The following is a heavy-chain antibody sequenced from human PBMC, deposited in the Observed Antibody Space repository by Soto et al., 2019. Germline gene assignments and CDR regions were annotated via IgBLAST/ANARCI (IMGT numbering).Heavy chain of an antibody. CDR2: INAYSGNT. J-gene: IGHJ5*02. D-gene: IGHD5-18*01. CDR3: ARDRFASGYSYATRFDP. CDR1: GYTFSGSV. V-gene: IGHV1-3*01. Sequence: ASVKVSCKASGYTFSGSVMHWVRQAPGQRLEWMGWINAYSGNTKYSQKFQDRVTLTRDTSASTAYMELRSLRSDDTAVYYCARDRFASGYSYATRFDPWGQG.